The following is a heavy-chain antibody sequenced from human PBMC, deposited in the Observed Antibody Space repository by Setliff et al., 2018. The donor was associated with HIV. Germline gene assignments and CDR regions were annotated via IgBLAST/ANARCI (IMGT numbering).Heavy chain of an antibody. CDR3: ARLVSSSSKFDS. Sequence: SETLSLTCAVSGFSISSGFYWAWIRQPPGKGLEWIGSIYRSGSTYYNPSLKSRVTISVDTSKNQFSLKLTSVTAADTAVYYCARLVSSSSKFDSWGQGTPVTVSS. V-gene: IGHV4-38-2*01. CDR2: IYRSGST. J-gene: IGHJ4*02. CDR1: GFSISSGFY. D-gene: IGHD6-6*01.